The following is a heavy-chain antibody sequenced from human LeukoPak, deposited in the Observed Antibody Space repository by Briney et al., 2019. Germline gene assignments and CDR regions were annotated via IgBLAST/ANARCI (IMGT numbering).Heavy chain of an antibody. CDR3: ARNPGYYYDSSVTKRGFDY. J-gene: IGHJ4*02. CDR2: ISSSSGYI. CDR1: GFTFSSFG. Sequence: PGGSLRLSCAASGFTFSSFGMNWVRQAPGKGLEWVSSISSSSGYIYYADSVKGRFTISRDNAKNSLYLQMNSLRAEDTAVYYCARNPGYYYDSSVTKRGFDYWGQGSLVTVSS. V-gene: IGHV3-21*01. D-gene: IGHD3-22*01.